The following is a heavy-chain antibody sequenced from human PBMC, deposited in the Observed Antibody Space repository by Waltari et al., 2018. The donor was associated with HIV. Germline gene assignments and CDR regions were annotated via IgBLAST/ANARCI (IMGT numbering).Heavy chain of an antibody. Sequence: EVRLVESGGGLVQPGGSLRLSCGASGLTFSSLWMTWVRQAPGKGLEWVANIKEDGSEIHYVDSVKGRFTISRDNAKNSLYLQMNSLRAEDTAVYYCARRQQLTDWGQGTLVTVSS. J-gene: IGHJ4*02. CDR2: IKEDGSEI. CDR3: ARRQQLTD. V-gene: IGHV3-7*01. D-gene: IGHD6-13*01. CDR1: GLTFSSLW.